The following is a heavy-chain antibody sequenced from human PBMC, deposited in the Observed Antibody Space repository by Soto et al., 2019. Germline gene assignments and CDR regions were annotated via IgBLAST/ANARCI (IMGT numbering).Heavy chain of an antibody. CDR1: GGSFSGYY. V-gene: IGHV4-34*01. CDR2: INHSGST. J-gene: IGHJ6*02. CDR3: AREAWGGITIFGVVPSKYYYSGMDV. Sequence: SETLSLTCAVYGGSFSGYYWSWIRQPPWKGREWIGEINHSGSTNDNPSLKSRVTISVGTSKNQFSLRLSSVTAADTVVYYCAREAWGGITIFGVVPSKYYYSGMDVWGQGTTVTVSS. D-gene: IGHD3-3*01.